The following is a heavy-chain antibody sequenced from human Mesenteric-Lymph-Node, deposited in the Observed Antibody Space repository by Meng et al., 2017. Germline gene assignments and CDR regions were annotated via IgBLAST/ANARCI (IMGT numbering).Heavy chain of an antibody. Sequence: VPPVEAGGGLVKAGGSLGLSCAASGFTFSSYAMSWVRQAPGKGLEWVSAISGSGGSTYYADSVKGRFTISRDNSKNTLYLQMNSLRAEDTAVYYCAKGWVLRYWGQGTLVTVSS. V-gene: IGHV3-23*04. CDR2: ISGSGGST. CDR3: AKGWVLRY. J-gene: IGHJ4*02. CDR1: GFTFSSYA. D-gene: IGHD3-16*01.